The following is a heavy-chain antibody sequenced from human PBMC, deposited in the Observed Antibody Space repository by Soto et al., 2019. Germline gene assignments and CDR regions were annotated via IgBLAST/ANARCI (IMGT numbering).Heavy chain of an antibody. CDR3: ARDPGSGSYPAWIVLDI. CDR2: TYYRSKWYN. V-gene: IGHV6-1*01. D-gene: IGHD3-10*01. J-gene: IGHJ3*02. CDR1: GDSVSSNSAA. Sequence: SQTLSLTCAISGDSVSSNSAAWNWIRQSPSRGLEWLGRTYYRSKWYNDYAVSVKSRITINPDTSKNQFSLQMNSVTPEDTAVYYCARDPGSGSYPAWIVLDIWGQGTMVTVSS.